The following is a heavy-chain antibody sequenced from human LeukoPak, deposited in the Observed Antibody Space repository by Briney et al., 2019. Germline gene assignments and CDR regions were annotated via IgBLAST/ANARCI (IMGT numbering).Heavy chain of an antibody. J-gene: IGHJ3*02. Sequence: SETLSLTCTVSGGSISSYYWSWIRRPPGKGLEWIGYIYYSGSTNYNPSLKSRVTISVDTSKNQFSLKLSSVTAADTAVYYCARGRVAATPSDAFDIWGQGTMVTVSS. CDR1: GGSISSYY. V-gene: IGHV4-59*01. CDR2: IYYSGST. CDR3: ARGRVAATPSDAFDI. D-gene: IGHD2-15*01.